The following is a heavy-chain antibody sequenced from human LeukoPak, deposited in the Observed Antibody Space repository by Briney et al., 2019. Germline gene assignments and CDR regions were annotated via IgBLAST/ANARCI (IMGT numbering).Heavy chain of an antibody. CDR3: ASELRKWLRLQPDAFDI. Sequence: GGSLRLSCAASGFTFSSYAMNWVRQAPGKGLEWVAFIRYDGRNKYYSDSLKGRFTISRDNSKNTLYLQMNSLRSEDTAVYYCASELRKWLRLQPDAFDIWGQGTMVTVSS. J-gene: IGHJ3*02. D-gene: IGHD5-12*01. V-gene: IGHV3-30*02. CDR2: IRYDGRNK. CDR1: GFTFSSYA.